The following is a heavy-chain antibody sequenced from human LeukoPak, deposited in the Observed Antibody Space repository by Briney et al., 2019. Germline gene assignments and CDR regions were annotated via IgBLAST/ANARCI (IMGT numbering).Heavy chain of an antibody. D-gene: IGHD5-24*01. CDR2: IRADAVTT. CDR3: VKDDGWVQYAN. V-gene: IGHV3-23*01. Sequence: GGSLRLSCATSGFIFSHHGMNWVRQAPGKGLEWVSGIRADAVTTYYADSVEGRFIISRDNSKNTVYLQMNSLSAEDAAVYYCVKDDGWVQYANWGQGTLVTVSS. CDR1: GFIFSHHG. J-gene: IGHJ4*02.